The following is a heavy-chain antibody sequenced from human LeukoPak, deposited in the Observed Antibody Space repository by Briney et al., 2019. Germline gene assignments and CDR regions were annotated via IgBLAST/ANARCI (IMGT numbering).Heavy chain of an antibody. J-gene: IGHJ4*02. D-gene: IGHD6-19*01. CDR1: GGSISSSNW. Sequence: SGTLSLTCAVSGGSISSSNWWSWVRQPPGKGLEWIGSIYYSGSTYYNPSLKSRVTISVDTSKNQFSLKLSSVTAADTAVYYCASHSGWYIDYWGQGTLVTVSS. CDR3: ASHSGWYIDY. V-gene: IGHV4-4*02. CDR2: IYYSGST.